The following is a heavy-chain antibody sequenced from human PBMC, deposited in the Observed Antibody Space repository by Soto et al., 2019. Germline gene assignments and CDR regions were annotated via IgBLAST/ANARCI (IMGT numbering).Heavy chain of an antibody. CDR2: SYYSGST. CDR3: ARVWGGAFDI. Sequence: SETLSLTCTVSGGSISSYYWSWIRQPPGKGLEWIGYSYYSGSTNYNPSLKSRVTISVDTSKNQFSLKLSSVTAADTAVYYCARVWGGAFDIWGQGTMVTVSS. CDR1: GGSISSYY. V-gene: IGHV4-59*01. J-gene: IGHJ3*02. D-gene: IGHD3-10*01.